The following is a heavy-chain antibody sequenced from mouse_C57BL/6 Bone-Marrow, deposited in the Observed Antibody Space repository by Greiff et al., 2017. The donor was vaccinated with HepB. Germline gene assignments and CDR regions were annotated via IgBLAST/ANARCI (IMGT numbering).Heavy chain of an antibody. CDR2: IHPNSGST. J-gene: IGHJ4*01. CDR3: ARGRGFYACAMDY. D-gene: IGHD2-3*01. Sequence: QVQLQQPGAELVKPGASVKLSCKASGYTFTSYWMHWVKQRPGQGLEWIGMIHPNSGSTNYNEKFKSKATLTVDKSSSTAYMQLSSLTSEDSAVYYCARGRGFYACAMDYWGQGTSVTVSS. CDR1: GYTFTSYW. V-gene: IGHV1-64*01.